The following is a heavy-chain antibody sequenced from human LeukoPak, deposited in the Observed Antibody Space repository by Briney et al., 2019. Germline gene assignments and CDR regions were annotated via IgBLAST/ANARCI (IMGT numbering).Heavy chain of an antibody. V-gene: IGHV1-8*01. CDR2: MNPNSGNT. J-gene: IGHJ5*02. CDR3: ARKRRSNNWFDP. CDR1: GYTFTSYD. Sequence: GASVKVSCKASGYTFTSYDINWVRQATGLGLEWMGWMNPNSGNTGYAQKFQGRVTMTRNTSISTAYMELSSLRSEDTAVYYCARKRRSNNWFDPLGQGTLVAVSS.